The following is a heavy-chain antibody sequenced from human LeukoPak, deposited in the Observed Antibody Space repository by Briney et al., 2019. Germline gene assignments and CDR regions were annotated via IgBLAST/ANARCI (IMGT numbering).Heavy chain of an antibody. Sequence: GGSLRLSCAASGFTFSNYWMHWVRQAPGKGVDWVSRIKADGSITSYADSVKGRFTISRDNAKNSLYLQMNSLRAEDTAVYYCARDRVPYGDYSLDFWGQGTLVTVSS. V-gene: IGHV3-74*01. J-gene: IGHJ4*02. CDR1: GFTFSNYW. CDR2: IKADGSIT. D-gene: IGHD4-17*01. CDR3: ARDRVPYGDYSLDF.